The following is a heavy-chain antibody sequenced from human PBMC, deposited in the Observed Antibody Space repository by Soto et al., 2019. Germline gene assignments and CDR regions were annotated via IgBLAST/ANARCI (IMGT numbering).Heavy chain of an antibody. D-gene: IGHD6-19*01. J-gene: IGHJ4*02. CDR1: GYTFINYG. CDR3: ARDPVAGTYFDY. Sequence: QVQLVQSGAEVKKPGASVKVSCKASGYTFINYGISWVRQAPGQGLEWMGWINAYNGNTNYAQKLQGRVTMPTDASPSTASVERRSLRSDDTAVYSCARDPVAGTYFDYWGQGTLVTVSS. V-gene: IGHV1-18*01. CDR2: INAYNGNT.